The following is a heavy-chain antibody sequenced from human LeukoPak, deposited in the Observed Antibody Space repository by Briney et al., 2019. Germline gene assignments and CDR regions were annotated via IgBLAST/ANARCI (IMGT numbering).Heavy chain of an antibody. V-gene: IGHV3-9*01. CDR1: GFTFDDYA. CDR2: ISWNSGSI. D-gene: IGHD3-22*01. Sequence: GGSLRLSCAASGFTFDDYAMHWVRQAPGKGLEWVSGISWNSGSIGYADSVKGRFTISRDNSKNTLYLQMNSLRAEDTAVYYCARDGWYYDSSGYYRQGLFDYWGQGTLVTVSS. CDR3: ARDGWYYDSSGYYRQGLFDY. J-gene: IGHJ4*02.